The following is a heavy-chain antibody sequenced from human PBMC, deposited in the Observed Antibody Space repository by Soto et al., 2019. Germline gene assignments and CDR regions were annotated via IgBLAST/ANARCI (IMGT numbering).Heavy chain of an antibody. Sequence: GGSLRLSCAASGFTFSSYGMHWVRQAPGKGLEWVAVISYDGSNKYYADSVKGRFTISRDNSKNTLYLQMNSLRAEDTAVYYCAKKHLSGSYYYYYGMDVWGQGTTVTVSS. CDR3: AKKHLSGSYYYYYGMDV. CDR1: GFTFSSYG. V-gene: IGHV3-30*18. D-gene: IGHD1-26*01. J-gene: IGHJ6*02. CDR2: ISYDGSNK.